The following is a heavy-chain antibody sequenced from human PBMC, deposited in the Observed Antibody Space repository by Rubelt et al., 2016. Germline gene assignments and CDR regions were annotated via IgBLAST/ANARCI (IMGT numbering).Heavy chain of an antibody. J-gene: IGHJ4*02. CDR1: GGSISRSGYY. D-gene: IGHD3-22*01. V-gene: IGHV4-39*02. Sequence: QLQLQESGPGLVKPSETLSLTCTVSGGSISRSGYYWGWIRQPPGKGLEWVGTIYSSGTTYYNPSLKSRVTISVETSKNQFSLKLGPVTAADTAVYYCARAPFAYYHDISGSALFDYWGQGTLVTVSS. CDR2: IYSSGTT. CDR3: ARAPFAYYHDISGSALFDY.